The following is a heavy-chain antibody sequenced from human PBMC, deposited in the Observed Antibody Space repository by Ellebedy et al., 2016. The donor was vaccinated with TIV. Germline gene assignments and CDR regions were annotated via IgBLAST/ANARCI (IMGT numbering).Heavy chain of an antibody. Sequence: PGGSLRLSCAASGFTFGRYGMHWVRQAPGKGLEWVAVIWFDGSKEFYADSVKGRFTISRDDSKNEVLLQMTRLRAEDTAVYYCARPSYQLLSYYFDSWGQGTLVTVSS. J-gene: IGHJ4*02. V-gene: IGHV3-33*01. CDR3: ARPSYQLLSYYFDS. CDR1: GFTFGRYG. D-gene: IGHD2-2*01. CDR2: IWFDGSKE.